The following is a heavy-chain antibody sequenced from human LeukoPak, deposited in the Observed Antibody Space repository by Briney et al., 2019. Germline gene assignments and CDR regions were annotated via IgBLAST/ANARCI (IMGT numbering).Heavy chain of an antibody. Sequence: GASVKVSCKASGYTFTGYYMHWVRQAPGQGLEWMGWINPNSGGTNYAQKFQGRVTMTRDTSISTAYMELSRLRSDDTAVYYCARGRVINDFWSGYYSDYWGQGTLVIVSS. CDR1: GYTFTGYY. V-gene: IGHV1-2*02. CDR2: INPNSGGT. J-gene: IGHJ4*02. CDR3: ARGRVINDFWSGYYSDY. D-gene: IGHD3-3*01.